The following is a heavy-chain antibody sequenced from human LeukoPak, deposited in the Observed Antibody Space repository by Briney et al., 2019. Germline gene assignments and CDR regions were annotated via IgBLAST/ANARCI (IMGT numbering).Heavy chain of an antibody. Sequence: PGGTLRLSCSASGFTFCAYAMYWVRQAPGKGLEYVSGISSKGGSSFYADSAKGRFTISKDNSKNTLYLQMSSLRAADTAVYNCVKITSVTGGDCWGQGTGLTVSS. CDR1: GFTFCAYA. V-gene: IGHV3-64D*09. J-gene: IGHJ4*02. CDR2: ISSKGGSS. D-gene: IGHD1-1*01. CDR3: VKITSVTGGDC.